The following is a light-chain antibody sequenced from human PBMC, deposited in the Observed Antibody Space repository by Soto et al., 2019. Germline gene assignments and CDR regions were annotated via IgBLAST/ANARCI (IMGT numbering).Light chain of an antibody. CDR2: NND. J-gene: IGLJ2*01. CDR1: SSNIGAGYA. CDR3: QSYDDGLSGSV. V-gene: IGLV1-40*01. Sequence: QAVLTQPPSVSGAPGQRVTISCTGTSSNIGAGYAVHWYQQLPGTAPKLLIYNNDNRPSGVPDRISASNSGTSASLAITGLQAEDAAHYYCQSYDDGLSGSVFGGGTKLTVL.